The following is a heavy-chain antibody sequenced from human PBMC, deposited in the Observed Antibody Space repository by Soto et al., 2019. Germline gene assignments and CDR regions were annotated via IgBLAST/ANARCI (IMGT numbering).Heavy chain of an antibody. CDR2: INPSGGST. D-gene: IGHD6-13*01. J-gene: IGHJ4*02. CDR1: GYTFTSYY. V-gene: IGHV1-46*01. Sequence: ASVKVSCKASGYTFTSYYMHWVRQAPGQGLEWMGIINPSGGSTSYAQKFQGRVTMTRDTSTSTVYMELSSLRSEDTAVYYCARQGAPLAAAGTDFDYWGQGTLVTVSS. CDR3: ARQGAPLAAAGTDFDY.